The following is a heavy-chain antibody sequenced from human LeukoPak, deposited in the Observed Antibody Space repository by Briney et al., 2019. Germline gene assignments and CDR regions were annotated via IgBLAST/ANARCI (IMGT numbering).Heavy chain of an antibody. Sequence: SETLSLTCTVSGGSISSYYWSWIRQPPGKGLEWIGYIYYSGSTNYNPSLKSRVTISVDTSKNQFSLKLSSVTAADTAVYYCATTSGWPDEVDYWGQGTLVTVSS. CDR2: IYYSGST. J-gene: IGHJ4*02. CDR1: GGSISSYY. V-gene: IGHV4-59*08. D-gene: IGHD6-19*01. CDR3: ATTSGWPDEVDY.